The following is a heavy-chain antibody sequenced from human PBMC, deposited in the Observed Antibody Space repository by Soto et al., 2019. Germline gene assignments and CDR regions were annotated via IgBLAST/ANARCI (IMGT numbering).Heavy chain of an antibody. D-gene: IGHD3-16*02. CDR1: GFTFSNYA. CDR2: IGGSGGAT. CDR3: AKDYIGVIPDAFDI. Sequence: EVQLLESGGGLVQPGGSLRLSCAASGFTFSNYAMTWVRHAPGKGLEWVSAIGGSGGATYYADSVKGRFTVSRDNSKNTLYLQVNSLRAEDTAVYYCAKDYIGVIPDAFDIWGQGTMVTVSS. V-gene: IGHV3-23*01. J-gene: IGHJ3*02.